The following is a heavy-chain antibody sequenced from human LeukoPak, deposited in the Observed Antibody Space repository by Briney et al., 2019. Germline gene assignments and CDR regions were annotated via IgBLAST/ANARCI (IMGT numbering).Heavy chain of an antibody. Sequence: GGSLRLSCAASGFSFSSSAMSWVRQAPGEGLEWVSAISGSGGQTHYVESVKGRFTISRDNSKNTLYLQTNSLKADDTAVYYCAKGVRQIRKSYIDSWGQGTLVTVSS. V-gene: IGHV3-23*01. CDR1: GFSFSSSA. CDR2: ISGSGGQT. J-gene: IGHJ4*02. CDR3: AKGVRQIRKSYIDS. D-gene: IGHD3-10*01.